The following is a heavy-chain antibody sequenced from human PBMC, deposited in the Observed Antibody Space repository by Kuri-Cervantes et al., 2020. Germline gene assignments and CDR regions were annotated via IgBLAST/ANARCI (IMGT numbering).Heavy chain of an antibody. CDR2: ISGSGGST. J-gene: IGHJ5*01. D-gene: IGHD3-3*01. Sequence: GGSLRLSCAASGFTFSSYAMSWVRQAPGKGLEWVSAISGSGGSTYYADSVKGRFTISRDNAKNSLYLQMNSLRAEDTAVYYCAKTPNYNSWSGYFDSWGRGTLVTVSS. V-gene: IGHV3-23*01. CDR3: AKTPNYNSWSGYFDS. CDR1: GFTFSSYA.